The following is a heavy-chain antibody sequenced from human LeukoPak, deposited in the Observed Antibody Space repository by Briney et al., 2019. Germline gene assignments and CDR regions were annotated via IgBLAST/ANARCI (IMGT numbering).Heavy chain of an antibody. V-gene: IGHV3-53*01. CDR3: ASARPAIAALDY. D-gene: IGHD6-6*01. CDR2: IYSGGST. Sequence: GGSLRLSCAASGFTVSSNYMSWVRQAPGKGLEWVSVIYSGGSTYYADSVKGRFTISRDNSKNTLYLQMNSLRAEDTAVYYCASARPAIAALDYWGQGTLVTVSS. J-gene: IGHJ4*02. CDR1: GFTVSSNY.